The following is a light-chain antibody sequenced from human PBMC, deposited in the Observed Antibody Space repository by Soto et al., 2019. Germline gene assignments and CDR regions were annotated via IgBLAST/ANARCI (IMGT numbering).Light chain of an antibody. CDR1: PSDVGGSNS. CDR3: ATWDSRLSATV. J-gene: IGLJ6*01. CDR2: DVD. Sequence: QSALTQPPSASGSPGQSVTISCTGTPSDVGGSNSVSWYQQQHPGKAPNLMIYDVDRRPSGVPDRFSGSKSGTSASLDITGLQTGDEADYYCATWDSRLSATVFGGGTKVTVL. V-gene: IGLV2-8*01.